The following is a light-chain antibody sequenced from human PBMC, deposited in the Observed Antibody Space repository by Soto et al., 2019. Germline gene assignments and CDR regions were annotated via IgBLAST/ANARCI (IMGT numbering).Light chain of an antibody. CDR3: QQYGSSSSWT. V-gene: IGKV3-20*01. CDR1: QSIASDY. Sequence: EIVLTQSPATLSLSPGERATLSCRASQSIASDYLAWYQQRPGQAPRLLIYGASSRASGVPDRFSGSGSGAAFTLPLNTLETEDFAVYYCQQYGSSSSWTFGQGTKVEI. J-gene: IGKJ1*01. CDR2: GAS.